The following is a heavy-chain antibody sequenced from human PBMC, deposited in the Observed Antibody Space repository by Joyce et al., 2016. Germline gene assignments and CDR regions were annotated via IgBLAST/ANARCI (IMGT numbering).Heavy chain of an antibody. CDR1: GASVSSRSYH. J-gene: IGHJ4*02. CDR2: SSGDT. V-gene: IGHV4-61*01. CDR3: AIYKAGGGGSGY. Sequence: QVQLQESGPGLVKPSETLSLSCTVSGASVSSRSYHWGWVRQPPGKGLEWIGSSGDTNYNPSLESRVIISTDTSKSQFSLRLTSVTAADTAVYYCAIYKAGGGGSGYWGPGTLVTVSS. D-gene: IGHD3-10*01.